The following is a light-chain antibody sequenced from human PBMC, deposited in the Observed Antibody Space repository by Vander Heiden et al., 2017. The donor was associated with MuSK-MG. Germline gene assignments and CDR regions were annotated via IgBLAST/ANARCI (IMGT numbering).Light chain of an antibody. V-gene: IGKV1-39*01. CDR1: QSISSY. Sequence: DIQVTQSPSSLSASVGDRVTITCRATQSISSYLNWYQHKPGTAPKLLVYGASTLPSGVPSRFSGSGSGTDFTLTISSLHPEDFATYYCQQGYSLPYTFGQGTRVEIK. CDR3: QQGYSLPYT. CDR2: GAS. J-gene: IGKJ2*01.